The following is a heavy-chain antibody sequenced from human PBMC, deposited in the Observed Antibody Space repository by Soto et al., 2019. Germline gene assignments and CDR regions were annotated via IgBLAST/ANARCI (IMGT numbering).Heavy chain of an antibody. Sequence: QVHLVQSGAEVKKPGASVKVSCTASGYTFTNFGISWVRQAPGQGLEWMGWISAYNGNTNYAQKFQGRVTMTTDTSTSTAYMELXXXXXXXXXXXXXXXXXXXXXXXGQGTLVTVSS. J-gene: IGHJ4*02. CDR2: ISAYNGNT. CDR1: GYTFTNFG. V-gene: IGHV1-18*01. CDR3: XXXXXXXXX.